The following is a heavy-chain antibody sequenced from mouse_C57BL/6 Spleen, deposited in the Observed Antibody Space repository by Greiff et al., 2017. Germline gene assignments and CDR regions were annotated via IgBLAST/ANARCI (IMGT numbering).Heavy chain of an antibody. D-gene: IGHD2-3*01. Sequence: QVQLQQSGAELVRPGSSVKLSCKASGYTFTSYWMDWVKQRPGQGLEWIGNIYPSDSETHYNQKFKDKATLTVDKSSSTAYMQLSSLTSEDSAVYYCARRRDGYYGDYWGQGTTLTVSS. J-gene: IGHJ2*01. V-gene: IGHV1-61*01. CDR1: GYTFTSYW. CDR2: IYPSDSET. CDR3: ARRRDGYYGDY.